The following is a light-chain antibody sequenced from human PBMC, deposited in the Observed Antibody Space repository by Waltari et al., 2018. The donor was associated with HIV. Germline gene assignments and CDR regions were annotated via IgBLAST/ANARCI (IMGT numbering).Light chain of an antibody. CDR2: RNN. CDR3: AAWDGSLSVVV. V-gene: IGLV1-47*01. CDR1: SSNIGSNY. Sequence: QSVLTQPPSASGTAGQRVTISCSGSSSNIGSNYVYWYQQLPGTAPKLLIYRNNQRPSGVPDRFSGSKSGTSASLALSGLRSEDEADYYCAAWDGSLSVVVFGGGTKLTVL. J-gene: IGLJ2*01.